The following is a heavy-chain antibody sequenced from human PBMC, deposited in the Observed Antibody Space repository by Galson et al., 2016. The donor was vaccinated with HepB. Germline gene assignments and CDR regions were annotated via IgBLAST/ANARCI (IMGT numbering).Heavy chain of an antibody. CDR2: IKQDGSKK. CDR1: GFTFSNYW. V-gene: IGHV3-7*03. J-gene: IGHJ3*02. CDR3: ARDYSPSYYYDSSSYYGDAFDT. D-gene: IGHD3-22*01. Sequence: SLRLSCAASGFTFSNYWMTWVRQAPGKGLEWVANIKQDGSKKYYLDSVEGRFTISRDTAKNSLYLQMNSLRAEDTAVYYCARDYSPSYYYDSSSYYGDAFDTWGQGTLVTVSS.